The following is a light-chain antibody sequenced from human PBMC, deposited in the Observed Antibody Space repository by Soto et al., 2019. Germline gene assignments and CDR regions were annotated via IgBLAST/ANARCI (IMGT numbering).Light chain of an antibody. J-gene: IGKJ4*01. CDR1: QSLLHINGYNY. Sequence: DLVVTQSPLSLPVTPGEPASISCRSSQSLLHINGYNYLDWYLQKPGQSPQLLIYLASSRASGVPGRFSGSGSGTDFTLKISRVEAEDFGVYYCIQTLQTPFTFGGGTKVDIK. CDR2: LAS. CDR3: IQTLQTPFT. V-gene: IGKV2-28*01.